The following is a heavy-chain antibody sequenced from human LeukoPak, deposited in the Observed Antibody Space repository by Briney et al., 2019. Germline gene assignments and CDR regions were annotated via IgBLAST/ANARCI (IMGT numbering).Heavy chain of an antibody. CDR2: ISYDGSNK. J-gene: IGHJ4*02. Sequence: GSLRLSCAASGFTFSSYAMHWVRQAPGKGLEWVAVISYDGSNKYYADSVKGRFTISRDNSKNTLYLQMNSLRAEDTAVYYCARDWDWNDYFDYWGQGTLVTVSS. CDR3: ARDWDWNDYFDY. V-gene: IGHV3-30*04. CDR1: GFTFSSYA. D-gene: IGHD1-1*01.